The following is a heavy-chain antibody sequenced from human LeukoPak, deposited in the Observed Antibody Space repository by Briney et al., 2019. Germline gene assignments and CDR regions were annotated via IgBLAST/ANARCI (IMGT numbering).Heavy chain of an antibody. D-gene: IGHD3-16*02. CDR3: AKDIDDYYYYSAMDV. CDR2: ISYDGSNK. Sequence: GGSLRLSCAASGFTFSSYGMHWVRQAPGKGLEWVAVISYDGSNKYYADSVEGRFTISRDNSKNTLFLQMISLRAEDTAVYYCAKDIDDYYYYSAMDVWGQGTTVTVSS. J-gene: IGHJ6*02. CDR1: GFTFSSYG. V-gene: IGHV3-30*18.